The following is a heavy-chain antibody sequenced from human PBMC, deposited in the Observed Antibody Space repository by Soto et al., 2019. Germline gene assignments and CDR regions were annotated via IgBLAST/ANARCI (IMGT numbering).Heavy chain of an antibody. D-gene: IGHD3-22*01. CDR3: ARLGAYYQALDS. CDR1: DGSISPNY. V-gene: IGHV4-59*08. J-gene: IGHJ4*02. Sequence: QVQLQESGPGLVKPSETLSLKCTVSDGSISPNYWTWIRQPPGKGLERIGYIYYAGTTTYHPSLKSRVSISLDTSKNEVSLKLTSVTAADTAVYYCARLGAYYQALDSWGQGILVTVSS. CDR2: IYYAGTT.